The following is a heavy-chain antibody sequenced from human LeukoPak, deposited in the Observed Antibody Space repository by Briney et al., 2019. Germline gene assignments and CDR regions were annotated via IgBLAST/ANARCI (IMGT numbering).Heavy chain of an antibody. CDR1: GLTFSNYN. J-gene: IGHJ4*02. D-gene: IGHD3-10*01. V-gene: IGHV3-30*03. CDR3: GYGSGNYYKLDY. Sequence: PGGSLRLSCAASGLTFSNYNAHWVCQAPGKGLEWVAVISYDGSNKYYADSVKGRFTISRDNTKNTLYLRMNSLRAEDTAVYYCGYGSGNYYKLDYWGQGTLVTVSS. CDR2: ISYDGSNK.